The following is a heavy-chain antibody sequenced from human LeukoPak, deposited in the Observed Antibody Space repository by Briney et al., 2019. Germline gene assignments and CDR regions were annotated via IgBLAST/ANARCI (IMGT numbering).Heavy chain of an antibody. CDR1: RFTFSGSA. CDR2: IRSKANSYAT. J-gene: IGHJ4*02. D-gene: IGHD1-26*01. V-gene: IGHV3-73*01. Sequence: PGGSLRLSCEASRFTFSGSAMHWVRQASGKGLEWVGRIRSKANSYATAYAASVKGRFTISRDDSKNTAYLQMNSLKTEDTAVYYCTRPSGSYLEGKDYWGQGTLVTVSS. CDR3: TRPSGSYLEGKDY.